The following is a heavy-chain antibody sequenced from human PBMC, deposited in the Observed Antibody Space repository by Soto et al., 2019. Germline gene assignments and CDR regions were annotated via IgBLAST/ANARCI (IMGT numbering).Heavy chain of an antibody. D-gene: IGHD3-22*01. Sequence: SETLSLTCTVSGGSIRSYYWSWIRQPPGKGLEWIGYIHYSGSTNYNPSLKSRVTISVDTSKNQFSLKLNSVTAADTAVYYCARDVSDDSSGYLDYWGQGTLVTVS. J-gene: IGHJ4*02. V-gene: IGHV4-59*01. CDR3: ARDVSDDSSGYLDY. CDR2: IHYSGST. CDR1: GGSIRSYY.